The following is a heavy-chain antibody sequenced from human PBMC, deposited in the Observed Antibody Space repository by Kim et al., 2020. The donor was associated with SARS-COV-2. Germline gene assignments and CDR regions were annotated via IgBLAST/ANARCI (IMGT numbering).Heavy chain of an antibody. Sequence: GGSLRLSCAVSGFTFSSYSMNWVRQAPGKGLEWVSYISSSSSTIYYADSVKGRFTISRDNAKNSLYLQMNSLRDEDTAVYYCAFVYGSWNGMDVWGQGTTVTVSS. D-gene: IGHD3-10*01. V-gene: IGHV3-48*02. CDR2: ISSSSSTI. J-gene: IGHJ6*02. CDR1: GFTFSSYS. CDR3: AFVYGSWNGMDV.